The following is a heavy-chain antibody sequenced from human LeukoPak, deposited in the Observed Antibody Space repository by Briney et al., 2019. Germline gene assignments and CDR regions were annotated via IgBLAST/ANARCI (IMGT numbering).Heavy chain of an antibody. D-gene: IGHD4-23*01. CDR3: ARDNMIEGTVVRYYYGMDV. J-gene: IGHJ6*02. CDR2: INPSLGST. V-gene: IGHV1-46*01. CDR1: GYNFTTYY. Sequence: ASVKVSCKAPGYNFTTYYMHWVRQAPGQGLEWMGIINPSLGSTRYAQKFQGRVTMTRDTSTSTLYMELSSLRSEDTAVYYCARDNMIEGTVVRYYYGMDVWGQGTTVTVSS.